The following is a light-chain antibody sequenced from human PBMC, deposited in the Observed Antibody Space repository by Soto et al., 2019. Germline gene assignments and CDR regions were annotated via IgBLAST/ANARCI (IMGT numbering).Light chain of an antibody. Sequence: QSVLTQPRSVSGSPGQSVTISCTGTSXDVGAYNYVSWYQQHPGKAPKVMIYDVSKRPSGVPDRLSGSKSGNTASLTISGLQADDEADYYCCSYAGAYTFVFGSGTKVTVL. J-gene: IGLJ1*01. V-gene: IGLV2-11*01. CDR1: SXDVGAYNY. CDR3: CSYAGAYTFV. CDR2: DVS.